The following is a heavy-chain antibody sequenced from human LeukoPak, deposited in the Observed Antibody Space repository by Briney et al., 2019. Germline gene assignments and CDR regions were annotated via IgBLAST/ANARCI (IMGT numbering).Heavy chain of an antibody. Sequence: GGSLRLSCAASGFTFSSYAMSWVRQAPGKGLEWVSSISGSGGSTYYADSVKGRFTISRDNSKNTLYLQMNGLRADDTAVYYCASSSGGYCSSTSCYAHYWGQGTLVTVSS. J-gene: IGHJ4*02. V-gene: IGHV3-23*01. CDR3: ASSSGGYCSSTSCYAHY. D-gene: IGHD2-2*01. CDR1: GFTFSSYA. CDR2: ISGSGGST.